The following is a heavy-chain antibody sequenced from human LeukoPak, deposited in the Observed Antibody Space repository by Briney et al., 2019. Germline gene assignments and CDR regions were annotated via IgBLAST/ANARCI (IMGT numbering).Heavy chain of an antibody. Sequence: PGGSLRLSCAASGFTFSSYGMHWVRQAPAKGLEWVAVIWYDGSNKYYADSVKGRFTISRDNSKNTLYLQMSSLRAEDTAVYYCARDQNGMDVWGQGTTVTVSS. CDR3: ARDQNGMDV. J-gene: IGHJ6*02. CDR2: IWYDGSNK. V-gene: IGHV3-33*01. CDR1: GFTFSSYG.